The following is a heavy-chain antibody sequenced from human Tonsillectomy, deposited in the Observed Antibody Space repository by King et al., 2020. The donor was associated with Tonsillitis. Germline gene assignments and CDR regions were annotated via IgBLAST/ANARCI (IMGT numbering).Heavy chain of an antibody. D-gene: IGHD6-25*01. J-gene: IGHJ6*02. CDR1: GGTFSSYA. CDR3: ARIPFVSSGPERYYYYYGMDV. CDR2: IIPIFATA. Sequence: QLVQSGAEVKKPGSSVKVSCKASGGTFSSYAISWVRQAPGQGLEWMGGIIPIFATANYAQKFQGRVTITADESTRTAYKELSSLRSEDTAVYYCARIPFVSSGPERYYYYYGMDVWGQGTTVTVSS. V-gene: IGHV1-69*01.